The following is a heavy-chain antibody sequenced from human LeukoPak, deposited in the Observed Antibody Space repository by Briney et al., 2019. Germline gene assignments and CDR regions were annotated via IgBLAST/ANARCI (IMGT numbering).Heavy chain of an antibody. D-gene: IGHD6-6*01. V-gene: IGHV3-23*01. CDR3: AKDLSIAARPCFDY. CDR1: GFTFSSYA. J-gene: IGHJ4*02. Sequence: GGSLRLSCAASGFTFSSYAMSWVRQAPGKELEWVSVISGSGDYTYFADSVKGRFTIARDNSKNTVYLQMNSLRAEDTAVYYCAKDLSIAARPCFDYWGQGTLVTVSS. CDR2: ISGSGDYT.